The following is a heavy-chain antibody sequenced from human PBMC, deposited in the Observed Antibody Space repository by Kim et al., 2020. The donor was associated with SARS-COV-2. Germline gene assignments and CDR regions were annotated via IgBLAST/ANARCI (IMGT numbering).Heavy chain of an antibody. J-gene: IGHJ5*02. D-gene: IGHD3-10*01. CDR1: GGSISSGGYY. CDR2: IYYSGST. CDR3: ARDLVRGYFKGRWFDP. V-gene: IGHV4-31*03. Sequence: SETLSLTCTVSGGSISSGGYYWSWIRQHPGKGLEWIGYIYYSGSTYYNPSLKSRVTISVDTSKNQFSLKLSSVTAADTAVYYCARDLVRGYFKGRWFDPWGQGTLVTVSS.